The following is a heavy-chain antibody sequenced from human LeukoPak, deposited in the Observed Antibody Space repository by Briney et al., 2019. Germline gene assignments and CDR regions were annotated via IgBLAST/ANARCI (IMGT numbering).Heavy chain of an antibody. D-gene: IGHD7-27*01. J-gene: IGHJ3*02. Sequence: SETLSPTCTVSGGSFSSALYYWAWIRQTPEQQLEWIGSVSHDGITKYSPSLKSRVTISVDTSKNQFSLKLSSVTAADTAVYYCARDGLNWGELYLGIDIWGQGTMVTVSS. CDR2: VSHDGIT. CDR1: GGSFSSALYY. CDR3: ARDGLNWGELYLGIDI. V-gene: IGHV4-61*01.